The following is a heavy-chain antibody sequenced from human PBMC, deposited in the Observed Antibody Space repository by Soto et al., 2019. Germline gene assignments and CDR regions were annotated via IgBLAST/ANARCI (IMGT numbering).Heavy chain of an antibody. D-gene: IGHD6-13*01. CDR3: ARVGSSWSFDY. V-gene: IGHV4-31*03. Sequence: SETLSLTCTVSGGSISSGGYYWSWIRQHPGKGLEWIGYIYYSGSTYYNPSLKSRVTISVDTSKNQFSLKLSSVTAADTAVYYCARVGSSWSFDYWGQGTLVTVSS. CDR1: GGSISSGGYY. J-gene: IGHJ4*02. CDR2: IYYSGST.